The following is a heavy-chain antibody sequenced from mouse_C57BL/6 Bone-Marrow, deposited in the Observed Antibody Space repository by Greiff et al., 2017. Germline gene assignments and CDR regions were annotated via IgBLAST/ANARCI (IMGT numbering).Heavy chain of an antibody. CDR1: GFTFSDYY. CDR2: ISNGGGST. J-gene: IGHJ4*01. V-gene: IGHV5-12*01. CDR3: MMSYYGMDY. D-gene: IGHD2-3*01. Sequence: EVKLVESGGGLVQPGGSLKLSCAASGFTFSDYYMYWVRQTPEKRLEWVAYISNGGGSTYYPDTVKGRFTISRDNAKNPLNLQMCRLKSEDTAMYYCMMSYYGMDYWGQGTSVTVSS.